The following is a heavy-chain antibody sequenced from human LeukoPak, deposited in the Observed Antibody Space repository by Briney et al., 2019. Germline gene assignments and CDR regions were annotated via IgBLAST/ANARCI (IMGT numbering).Heavy chain of an antibody. Sequence: GASVKVSCKASGYTFTGYYMHWVRQAPGQGLEWMGRINPNSGGTNYAQKFQGRVTMTRDTSISTAYMELSRLRSDDTAVYYCARGLEYSSSSGLGGGYWGQGTLVTVSS. CDR3: ARGLEYSSSSGLGGGY. CDR2: INPNSGGT. V-gene: IGHV1-2*06. J-gene: IGHJ4*02. CDR1: GYTFTGYY. D-gene: IGHD6-6*01.